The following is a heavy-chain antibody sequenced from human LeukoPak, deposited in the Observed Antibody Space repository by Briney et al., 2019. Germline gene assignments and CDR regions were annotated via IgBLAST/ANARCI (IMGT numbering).Heavy chain of an antibody. CDR1: GYTFTING. J-gene: IGHJ4*02. CDR3: ARAGSYDTSGYSAF. CDR2: ISAYNGDT. Sequence: ASVKVSCKASGYTFTINGISWVRQAPGQGLEWMGWISAYNGDTNYAQNLQGRVTMTIDTSTSTAYLELRSLSSDDTAVYYCARAGSYDTSGYSAFWGQGTLVTVSS. V-gene: IGHV1-18*01. D-gene: IGHD3-22*01.